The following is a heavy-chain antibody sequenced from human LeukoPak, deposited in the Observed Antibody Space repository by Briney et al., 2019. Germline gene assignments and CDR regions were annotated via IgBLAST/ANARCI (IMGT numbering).Heavy chain of an antibody. CDR3: ATDWGLAVAGTGFY. D-gene: IGHD6-19*01. V-gene: IGHV7-4-1*02. Sequence: ASVKVSCKASGYTFTSYAMNWVRQAPGQGLEWMGWINTNTGSPTYAQGFTGRFVFSLDTSVSTAYLQISSLKAEDTAIYYCATDWGLAVAGTGFYWGQGTLVTVSS. J-gene: IGHJ4*02. CDR2: INTNTGSP. CDR1: GYTFTSYA.